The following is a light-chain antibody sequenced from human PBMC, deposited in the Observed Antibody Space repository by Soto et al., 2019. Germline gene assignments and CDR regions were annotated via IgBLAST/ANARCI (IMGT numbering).Light chain of an antibody. CDR3: SSYTNSDTHV. V-gene: IGLV2-14*03. CDR2: DVN. J-gene: IGLJ1*01. CDR1: SSDVGAYNC. Sequence: QSVLTQPASVSGSPGQSITISCTGTSSDVGAYNCVSWYQHHPGKTPKLLIYDVNKRPSGVSNHFSGSKSGSTASLTISGLQAEDEADYYCSSYTNSDTHVFAAGTKVTVL.